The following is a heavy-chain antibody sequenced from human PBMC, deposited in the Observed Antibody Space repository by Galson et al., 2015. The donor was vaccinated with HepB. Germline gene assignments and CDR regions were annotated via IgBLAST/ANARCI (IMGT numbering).Heavy chain of an antibody. V-gene: IGHV5-51*03. J-gene: IGHJ4*02. CDR3: ARRGSSSWYGLGFFDY. CDR1: GYSLTSYW. Sequence: QSGAEVKKPGESLKISCKGSGYSLTSYWIGWVRQMPGKGPEWMGIIYPGDSDTRYSPSFQGQVTISADKSISTAYLQWSSLKASDTAMYYCARRGSSSWYGLGFFDYWGQGTLVTVSS. D-gene: IGHD6-13*01. CDR2: IYPGDSDT.